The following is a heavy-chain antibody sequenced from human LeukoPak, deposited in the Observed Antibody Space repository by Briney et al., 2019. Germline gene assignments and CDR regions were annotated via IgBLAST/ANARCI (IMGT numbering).Heavy chain of an antibody. J-gene: IGHJ3*02. CDR1: GYTLTELS. CDR3: ATASVVVAATGAFDI. D-gene: IGHD2-15*01. CDR2: FDPEDGET. Sequence: ASVKVPCKDSGYTLTELSMHWVRQAPGKGLEWMGGFDPEDGETIYAQKFQGRVTMTEDTSTDTAYMELSSLRSEDTAVYYCATASVVVAATGAFDIWGQGTMVTVSS. V-gene: IGHV1-24*01.